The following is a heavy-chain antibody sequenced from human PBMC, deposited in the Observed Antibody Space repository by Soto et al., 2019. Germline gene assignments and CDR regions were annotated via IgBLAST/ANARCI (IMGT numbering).Heavy chain of an antibody. CDR2: IYSGGSI. CDR1: GGSISYVNDC. CDR3: ARGPPRDKVDY. V-gene: IGHV4-30-4*01. J-gene: IGHJ4*02. Sequence: QVQLQESGPGLVKPSQTLSITCIVSGGSISYVNDCWSWIRQRPDKGLEWIGHIYSGGSIYNNPYLTSRVPTSVDTSRKQFSKQQSYVSAADTAAYYCARGPPRDKVDYWGQRTLVTVT.